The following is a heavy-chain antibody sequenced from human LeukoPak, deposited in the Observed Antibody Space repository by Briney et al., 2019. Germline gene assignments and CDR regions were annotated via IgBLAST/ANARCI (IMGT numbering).Heavy chain of an antibody. V-gene: IGHV1-18*01. J-gene: IGHJ3*02. CDR1: GYTFTSYG. CDR3: ARTTKYGYSGYEGEGAFDI. D-gene: IGHD5-12*01. Sequence: ASVKVSCKASGYTFTSYGISWVRQAPGQGLEWMGWISAYNGNTNYAQKLQGRVTMTTDTSTSTAYMELRSLRSDDTAVYYCARTTKYGYSGYEGEGAFDIWGQGTMVTVSS. CDR2: ISAYNGNT.